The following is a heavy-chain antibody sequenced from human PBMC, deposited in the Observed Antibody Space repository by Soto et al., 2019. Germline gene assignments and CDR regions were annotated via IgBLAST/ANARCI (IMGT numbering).Heavy chain of an antibody. Sequence: QVQLVQSGAEVKKPGSSVKVSCKASGGTFSSYTISWVRQAPGQGLEWMGRIIPILGIANYAQKFQGRVTITADKSTSTAYMELSSLRSEDTAVYYCASARYDYIRGSYRSRYFDYWGQGTLVTVSS. V-gene: IGHV1-69*02. J-gene: IGHJ4*02. CDR1: GGTFSSYT. CDR2: IIPILGIA. D-gene: IGHD3-16*02. CDR3: ASARYDYIRGSYRSRYFDY.